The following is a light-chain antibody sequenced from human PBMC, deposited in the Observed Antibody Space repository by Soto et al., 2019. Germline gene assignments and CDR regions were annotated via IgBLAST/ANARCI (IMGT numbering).Light chain of an antibody. J-gene: IGLJ1*01. Sequence: SYELTQPPSVSVAPEKTARITCGGNNIGSKRVHWYRQKPGQAPVLVIYYDSDRPSGIPERFSGSNSGNAATVTISRVEAGDEADSYCQLWDITTDHDVFGTGTKVTVL. CDR2: YDS. CDR3: QLWDITTDHDV. CDR1: NIGSKR. V-gene: IGLV3-21*04.